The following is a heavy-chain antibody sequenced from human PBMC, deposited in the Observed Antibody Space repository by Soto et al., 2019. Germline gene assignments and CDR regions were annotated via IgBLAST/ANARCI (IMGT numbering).Heavy chain of an antibody. V-gene: IGHV3-21*01. J-gene: IGHJ4*02. D-gene: IGHD6-13*01. CDR2: ISSSSSYI. CDR1: GFTFSSYS. CDR3: ARDSRIAANFDY. Sequence: GGSLRLSCAASGFTFSSYSMNWVRQAPGKGLEWVSSISSSSSYIYYADSVKGRFTISRDNAKNSLYLQMNSLRAEDTAVYYCARDSRIAANFDYWGQGTLVTVSS.